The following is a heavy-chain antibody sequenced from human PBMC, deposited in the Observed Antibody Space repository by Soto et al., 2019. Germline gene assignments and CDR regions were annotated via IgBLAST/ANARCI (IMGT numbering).Heavy chain of an antibody. D-gene: IGHD3-3*01. CDR2: TNEGSGNT. Sequence: ASVKVSCKATGYSFKNYAVHWVRQAPGQRLEWMGFTNEGSGNTRFSQKFQGRISITRDASASTVYLDLSSLTSEDTAIYYCARDDRSVSGVVTLDHWGPGTLVTVSS. J-gene: IGHJ4*02. CDR3: ARDDRSVSGVVTLDH. V-gene: IGHV1-3*01. CDR1: GYSFKNYA.